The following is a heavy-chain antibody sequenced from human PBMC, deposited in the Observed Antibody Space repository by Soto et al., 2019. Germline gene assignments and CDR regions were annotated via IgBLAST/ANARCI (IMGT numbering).Heavy chain of an antibody. CDR3: AGEAIVPWDYYYYYGMAV. D-gene: IGHD3-22*01. J-gene: IGHJ6*01. CDR1: GYNFTGYY. CDR2: INPNSGCT. V-gene: IGHV1-2*04. Sequence: ALMEVCCQASGYNFTGYYMQWVRHAPGQGLEWMGWINPNSGCTNYAQKFQGWVTMTRDTSISTAYMELSRLRSDDTAVYYCAGEAIVPWDYYYYYGMAVWGQGTTVTVSX.